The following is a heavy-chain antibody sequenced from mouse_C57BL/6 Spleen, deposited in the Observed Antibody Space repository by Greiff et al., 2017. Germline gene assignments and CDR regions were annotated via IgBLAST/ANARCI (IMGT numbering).Heavy chain of an antibody. CDR2: ISSGGSYT. V-gene: IGHV5-6*02. Sequence: DVMLVESGGDLVKPGGSLKLSCAASGFTFSSYGMSWVRQTPDKRLEWVATISSGGSYTYYPDSVKGRVTISRDNAKNTLYLQMSSLKSEDTAMYYCARRYDYDSYYAMDYWGQGTSVTVSS. J-gene: IGHJ4*01. CDR3: ARRYDYDSYYAMDY. D-gene: IGHD2-4*01. CDR1: GFTFSSYG.